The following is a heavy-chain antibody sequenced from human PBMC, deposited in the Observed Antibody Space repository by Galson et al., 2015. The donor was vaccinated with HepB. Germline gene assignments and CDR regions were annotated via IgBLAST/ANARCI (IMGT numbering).Heavy chain of an antibody. CDR1: GFTFSSYA. CDR3: AKDGAAAGQFDY. CDR2: ISGSGGST. V-gene: IGHV3-23*01. J-gene: IGHJ4*02. D-gene: IGHD6-13*01. Sequence: SLRLSCAASGFTFSSYAMSWVRQAPGKGLEWVSAISGSGGSTYYADSVKGRFTISRDNSKNTLYLQMNSLRAEDTAVYYCAKDGAAAGQFDYWGQGTLVTVSS.